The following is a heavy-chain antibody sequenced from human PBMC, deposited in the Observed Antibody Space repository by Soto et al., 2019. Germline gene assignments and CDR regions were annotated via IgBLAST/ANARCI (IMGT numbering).Heavy chain of an antibody. CDR3: ARDPGGGSGWLLDP. D-gene: IGHD6-19*01. CDR2: ISAYNGNT. J-gene: IGHJ5*02. Sequence: ASVKVTCKACGYTFTSYGISWVRQAPGQGLEWMGWISAYNGNTNYAQKLQGRVTMTTDTSTSTAYMELRSLRSDDTAAYYCARDPGGGSGWLLDPWGQGTLVTVSS. V-gene: IGHV1-18*01. CDR1: GYTFTSYG.